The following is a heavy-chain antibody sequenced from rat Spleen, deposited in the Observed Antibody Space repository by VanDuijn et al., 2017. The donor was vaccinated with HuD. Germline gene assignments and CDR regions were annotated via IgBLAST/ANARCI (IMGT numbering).Heavy chain of an antibody. V-gene: IGHV2-34*01. CDR2: MRYDGDI. CDR3: ARHXXXYPXXHPXXX. J-gene: IGHJ4*01. Sequence: VQLKESGPGLVQPSETLSLTCTVSGFSLTSYSVSWVRQPSGKGPEWMGRMRYDGDIAYNSDFKSRLSITRDTSKDQVFLKMNSLXXDDXGTYYXARHXXXYPXXHPXXXWGXXXSVTVS. CDR1: GFSLTSYS. D-gene: IGHD3-1*01.